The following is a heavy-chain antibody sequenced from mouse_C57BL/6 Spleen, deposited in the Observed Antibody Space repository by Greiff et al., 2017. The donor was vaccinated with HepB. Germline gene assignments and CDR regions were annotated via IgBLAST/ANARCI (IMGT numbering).Heavy chain of an antibody. Sequence: QVQLQQPGAELVMPGASVKLSCKASGYTFTSYWMHWVKQRPGQGLEWIGYIDPSDSYTNYNQKFKGKSTLTVDKSSSTAYMQLSSLTSEDSAVYYCARSDYYGSSLYFDYWGQGTTLTVSS. CDR2: IDPSDSYT. J-gene: IGHJ2*01. V-gene: IGHV1-69*01. CDR1: GYTFTSYW. D-gene: IGHD1-1*01. CDR3: ARSDYYGSSLYFDY.